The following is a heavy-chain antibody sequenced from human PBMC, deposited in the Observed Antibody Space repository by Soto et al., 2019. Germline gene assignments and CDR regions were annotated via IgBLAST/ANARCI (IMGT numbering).Heavy chain of an antibody. CDR1: GGSISSYY. V-gene: IGHV4-59*01. CDR2: IYYSGST. J-gene: IGHJ6*03. CDR3: ARGAPGIAVAGTVHYYYYMDV. Sequence: QVQLQESGPGLVKPSETLSLTCTVSGGSISSYYWSWIRQPPGKGLEWIGYIYYSGSTNYNPSLKSRVTISVDTSKNQFSLKLSSVTAADTAVYYCARGAPGIAVAGTVHYYYYMDVWGKGTTVTVSS. D-gene: IGHD6-19*01.